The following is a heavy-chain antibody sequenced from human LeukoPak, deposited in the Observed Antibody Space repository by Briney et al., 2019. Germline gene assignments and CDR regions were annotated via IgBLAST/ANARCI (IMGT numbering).Heavy chain of an antibody. CDR3: ARKGAPAGRTYNWNDSGWFDP. D-gene: IGHD1-1*01. V-gene: IGHV4-30-4*01. Sequence: PSETLSLTCTVSGGSISSGDYYWSWIRQPPGKGLEWIGYIYYSGSTYYNPSLESRVTISVDTSKNQFSLKLSSVTAADTAVYYCARKGAPAGRTYNWNDSGWFDPWGQGTLVTVSS. CDR2: IYYSGST. CDR1: GGSISSGDYY. J-gene: IGHJ5*02.